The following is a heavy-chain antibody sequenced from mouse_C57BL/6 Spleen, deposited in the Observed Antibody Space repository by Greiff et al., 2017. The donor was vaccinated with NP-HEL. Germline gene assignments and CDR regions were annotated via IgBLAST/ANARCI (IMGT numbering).Heavy chain of an antibody. CDR3: ATGDLIYYYGSWFAY. V-gene: IGHV3-6*01. CDR1: GYSITSGYY. D-gene: IGHD1-1*01. J-gene: IGHJ3*01. CDR2: ISYDGSN. Sequence: EVKLVESGPGLVKPSQSLSLTCSVTGYSITSGYYWNWIRQFPGNKLEWMGYISYDGSNNYNPSLKNRISITRDTSKNQFFLKLNSVTTEDTATYYCATGDLIYYYGSWFAYWGQGTLVTVSA.